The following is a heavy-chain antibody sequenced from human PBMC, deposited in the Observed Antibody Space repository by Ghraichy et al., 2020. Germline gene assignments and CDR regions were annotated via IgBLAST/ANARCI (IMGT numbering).Heavy chain of an antibody. D-gene: IGHD6-13*01. CDR3: ARAVTIAAAGRRLMCYFDY. CDR1: GGSFSGYY. J-gene: IGHJ4*02. CDR2: INHSGST. Sequence: SETLSLTCAVYGGSFSGYYWSWIRQPPGKGLEWIGEINHSGSTNYNPSLKSRVTISVDTSKNQFSLKLSSVTAADTAVYYCARAVTIAAAGRRLMCYFDYWGQGTLVTVSS. V-gene: IGHV4-34*01.